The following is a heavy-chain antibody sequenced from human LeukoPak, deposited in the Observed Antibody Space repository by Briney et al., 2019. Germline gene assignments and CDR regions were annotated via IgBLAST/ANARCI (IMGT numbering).Heavy chain of an antibody. Sequence: PGRSLRLSCAASGFTFSSYGMHWVRQAPGKGLEWVAVIWYDGSNKYYADSVKGRFTISRDNSKNTLYLQMNSLRAEDTAVYYCARDFPPSIAAAGTFSYWGQGTLVTVSS. CDR2: IWYDGSNK. CDR3: ARDFPPSIAAAGTFSY. J-gene: IGHJ4*02. CDR1: GFTFSSYG. D-gene: IGHD6-13*01. V-gene: IGHV3-33*01.